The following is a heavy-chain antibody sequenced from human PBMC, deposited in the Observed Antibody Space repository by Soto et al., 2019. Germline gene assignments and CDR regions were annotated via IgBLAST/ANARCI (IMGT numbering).Heavy chain of an antibody. CDR2: ISGSGGSA. D-gene: IGHD6-19*01. Sequence: GGSLRLSCAASGFTFSSYAMSWVRQAPGKGLEWVSVISGSGGSAYYANSVKGRFTISRANSKKTLYVQMRSLSAEDTDVYYCAKDHRAGYSSGWYGDFWGQGTLVTVSS. V-gene: IGHV3-23*01. CDR1: GFTFSSYA. CDR3: AKDHRAGYSSGWYGDF. J-gene: IGHJ4*02.